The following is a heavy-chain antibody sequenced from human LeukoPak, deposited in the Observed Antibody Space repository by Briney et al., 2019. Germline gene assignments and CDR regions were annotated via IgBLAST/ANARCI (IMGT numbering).Heavy chain of an antibody. J-gene: IGHJ4*02. CDR3: AKDGEYQLLSFDY. CDR2: ISGSGGST. V-gene: IGHV3-23*01. CDR1: GFIFSDYG. Sequence: GGSLRLSCAASGFIFSDYGMHWVRQAPGKGLEWVSAISGSGGSTYYADSVKGRFTISRDNSKNTLYLQMNSLRAEDTAVYYCAKDGEYQLLSFDYWGQGTLVTVSS. D-gene: IGHD2-2*01.